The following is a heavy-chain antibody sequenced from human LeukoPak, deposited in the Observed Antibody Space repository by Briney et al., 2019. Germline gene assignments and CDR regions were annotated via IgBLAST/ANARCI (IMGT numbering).Heavy chain of an antibody. CDR2: IYSDNT. CDR1: GFTVSTNS. Sequence: GGSLRLSCTVSGFTVSTNSMSWVRQAPGKGLEWVSFIYSDNTHYSGSVKGRFTISRDNSKNTLYLQMNSLRADDTAVYYCARWKDCSGGSCYHYFDYWGQGTLVTVSS. CDR3: ARWKDCSGGSCYHYFDY. D-gene: IGHD2-15*01. V-gene: IGHV3-53*01. J-gene: IGHJ4*02.